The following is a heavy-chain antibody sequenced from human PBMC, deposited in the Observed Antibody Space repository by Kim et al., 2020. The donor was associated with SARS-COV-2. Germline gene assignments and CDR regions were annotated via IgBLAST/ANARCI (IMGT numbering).Heavy chain of an antibody. V-gene: IGHV3-30*18. CDR1: GFTFSSYG. CDR3: AKDLSSRSSSWYVRFYNSTNHSYYGMDV. Sequence: GGSLRLSCAASGFTFSSYGMHWVRQAPGKGLEWVAVISYDGSNKYYADSVKGRFTISRDNSKNTLYLQMNSLRAEDTAVYYCAKDLSSRSSSWYVRFYNSTNHSYYGMDVWGQGTTVTVSS. D-gene: IGHD6-13*01. J-gene: IGHJ6*02. CDR2: ISYDGSNK.